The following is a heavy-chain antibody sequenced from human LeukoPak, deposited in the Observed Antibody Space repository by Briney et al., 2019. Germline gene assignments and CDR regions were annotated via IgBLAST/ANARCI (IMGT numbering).Heavy chain of an antibody. CDR2: IYTDGST. CDR3: SRDLTGVGKYSSGWFDAFDI. D-gene: IGHD6-19*01. Sequence: PGGSLRLSCAASGCTVSGNYMTWVRQAPGRGLEWVSVIYTDGSTYYADSVRGRFTISRENSKNTLYLQMNNMRVDDTTVDYYSRDLTGVGKYSSGWFDAFDIWGQGTMVTVSS. CDR1: GCTVSGNY. J-gene: IGHJ3*02. V-gene: IGHV3-53*01.